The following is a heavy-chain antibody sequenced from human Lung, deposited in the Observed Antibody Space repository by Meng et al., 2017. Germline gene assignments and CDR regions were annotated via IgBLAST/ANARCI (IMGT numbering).Heavy chain of an antibody. CDR1: GGTFSSYT. J-gene: IGHJ3*02. CDR2: IIPILGIA. D-gene: IGHD4-17*01. V-gene: IGHV1-69*09. CDR3: ASNDYGDYADAFDI. Sequence: QGWLVQPGGEVKKPGSSVKVSCKASGGTFSSYTISWVRQAPGQGLEWMGRIIPILGIANYAQKFQGRVTITADKSTSTAYMELSSLRSEDTAVYYCASNDYGDYADAFDIWGQGTMVTVSS.